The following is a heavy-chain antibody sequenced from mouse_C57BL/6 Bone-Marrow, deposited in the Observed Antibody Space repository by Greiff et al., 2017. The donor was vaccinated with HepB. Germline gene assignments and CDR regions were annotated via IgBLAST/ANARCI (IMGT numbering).Heavy chain of an antibody. CDR1: GFTFSSYA. CDR3: TRDNGGLRPSFAY. J-gene: IGHJ3*01. D-gene: IGHD2-4*01. Sequence: EVKLLESGEGLVKPGGSLKLSCAASGFTFSSYAMSWVRQTPEKRLEWVAYISSGGDYIYYAETVKGRFTISRDNARNTLYLQMSSLKSEDTAMYYCTRDNGGLRPSFAYWGQGTLVTVSA. V-gene: IGHV5-9-1*02. CDR2: ISSGGDYI.